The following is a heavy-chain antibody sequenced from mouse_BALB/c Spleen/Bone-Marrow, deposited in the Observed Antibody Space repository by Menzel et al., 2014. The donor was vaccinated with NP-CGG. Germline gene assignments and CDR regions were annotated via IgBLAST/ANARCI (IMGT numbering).Heavy chain of an antibody. Sequence: DVHLVGSGGGLVQPKGSLKLSCAASGFTFNTYAMNWVRQAPGKGLEWVARIRSKSNNYATYYADSVKDRFTISRDDSQSMLYLQMNNLKTEDTAMYYCVNGNYFAYWGQGTLVTVSA. J-gene: IGHJ3*01. CDR1: GFTFNTYA. CDR3: VNGNYFAY. D-gene: IGHD2-1*01. V-gene: IGHV10-1*02. CDR2: IRSKSNNYAT.